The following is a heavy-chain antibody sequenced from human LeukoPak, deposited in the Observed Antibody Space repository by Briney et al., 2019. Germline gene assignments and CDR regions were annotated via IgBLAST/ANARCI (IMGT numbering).Heavy chain of an antibody. CDR3: ARGGVVYPDSFDI. Sequence: WGSLRLSCAASGFTVSSSYMNWVRQAPGKGLEWVSLIFSGGGTYYADSVKGRFTISRDNSKNTLFLQMNSLRAEDTAVYYCARGGVVYPDSFDIWGRGTMVTVSS. V-gene: IGHV3-66*01. D-gene: IGHD2-15*01. CDR2: IFSGGGT. CDR1: GFTVSSSY. J-gene: IGHJ3*02.